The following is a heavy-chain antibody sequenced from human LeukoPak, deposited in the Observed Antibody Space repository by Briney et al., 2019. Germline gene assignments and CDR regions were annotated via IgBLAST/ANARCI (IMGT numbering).Heavy chain of an antibody. Sequence: ASVKLSCKAAGYTFTSYGISWVRQAPGQGLEWMGWISAYNGNTNYAQKLQGRVTMTTDTSTSTAYMELRSLRSDDTAVYYCARGLWFGELLSHFDYWGQGTLVTVSS. D-gene: IGHD3-10*01. J-gene: IGHJ4*02. CDR1: GYTFTSYG. CDR2: ISAYNGNT. V-gene: IGHV1-18*01. CDR3: ARGLWFGELLSHFDY.